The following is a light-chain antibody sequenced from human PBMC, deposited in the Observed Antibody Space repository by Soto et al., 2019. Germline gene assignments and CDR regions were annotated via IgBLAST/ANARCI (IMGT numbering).Light chain of an antibody. CDR1: QSISNY. CDR3: QQSYITPPT. CDR2: AAS. Sequence: DIQMTQSPSSLSASVGDRVTITCRASQSISNYLNWYQQKPGKAPKLLIYAASSLQSGVPSRFSGGGSGTDFTLTITSLQAEDFATYSCQQSYITPPTFGPGTKVDIK. J-gene: IGKJ3*01. V-gene: IGKV1-39*01.